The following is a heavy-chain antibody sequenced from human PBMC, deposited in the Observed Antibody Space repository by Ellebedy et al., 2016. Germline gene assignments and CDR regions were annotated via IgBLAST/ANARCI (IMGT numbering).Heavy chain of an antibody. CDR2: ISAYNGNT. D-gene: IGHD3-3*01. CDR3: ARAHDITIFGVVIQTNWFDP. V-gene: IGHV1-18*01. J-gene: IGHJ5*02. Sequence: ASVKVSXKASGYTFTSYGISWVRQAPGQGLEWMGWISAYNGNTNYAQKLQGRVTMTTDTSTSTAYMELRSLRSDDTAVYYCARAHDITIFGVVIQTNWFDPWGQGTLVTVSS. CDR1: GYTFTSYG.